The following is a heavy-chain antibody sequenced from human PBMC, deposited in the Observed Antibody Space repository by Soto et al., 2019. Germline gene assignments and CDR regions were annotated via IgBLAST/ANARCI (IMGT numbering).Heavy chain of an antibody. CDR3: ARGVVPAAGAAPPYFHYGVDV. CDR1: GDTFKKFA. CDR2: IIPMFGTT. V-gene: IGHV1-69*06. J-gene: IGHJ6*02. Sequence: QVQLVQSGPEVKKPGSSVKVSCKTSGDTFKKFAISWVRQAPGQGPEWMGGIIPMFGTTKYTQKFQGRVTFTADKSTGTAYMELPSLMSEDTATYFCARGVVPAAGAAPPYFHYGVDVWGQGTTVTVS. D-gene: IGHD6-6*01.